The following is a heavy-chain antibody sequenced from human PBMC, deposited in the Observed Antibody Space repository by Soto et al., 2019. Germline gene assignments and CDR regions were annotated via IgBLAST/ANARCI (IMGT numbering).Heavy chain of an antibody. D-gene: IGHD3-10*01. CDR3: ASRRARGYKNSAFDY. V-gene: IGHV4-61*01. CDR2: IYYSGST. J-gene: IGHJ4*02. Sequence: SETLSLTCTVSGGSVSSGSYYWGWIRQPPGKGLEWIGYIYYSGSTNYNPSLKSRVTISVDTSKNQFSLKLSSVTAADTAVYYCASRRARGYKNSAFDYWGQGTLVTVSS. CDR1: GGSVSSGSYY.